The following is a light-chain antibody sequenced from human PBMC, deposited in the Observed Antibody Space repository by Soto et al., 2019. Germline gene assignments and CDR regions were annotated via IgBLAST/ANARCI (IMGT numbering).Light chain of an antibody. CDR1: QSVSAY. Sequence: EIVLTQSPVTLSLSPGERATLSCRASQSVSAYLAWFQQKAGQPPRLLIYDVSDRASGVPPRFSGSGSGTDFTLTITGLEPEDSAVYYCQHRSNWPWTFGQGTKVEV. CDR2: DVS. J-gene: IGKJ1*01. CDR3: QHRSNWPWT. V-gene: IGKV3-11*01.